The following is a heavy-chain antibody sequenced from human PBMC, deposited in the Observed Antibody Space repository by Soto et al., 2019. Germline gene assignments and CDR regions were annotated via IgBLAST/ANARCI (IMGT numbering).Heavy chain of an antibody. Sequence: GSLRLSCAASVFTVSSYWMSWVRQAPGKGLEWVANIKQDGSEKYYVDSVKGRFTISRDNAKNSLYLQMNSLRAEDTAVYYCATDNDSSLNYFDYWGQGTLVTVSS. CDR2: IKQDGSEK. V-gene: IGHV3-7*03. CDR1: VFTVSSYW. J-gene: IGHJ4*02. D-gene: IGHD3-22*01. CDR3: ATDNDSSLNYFDY.